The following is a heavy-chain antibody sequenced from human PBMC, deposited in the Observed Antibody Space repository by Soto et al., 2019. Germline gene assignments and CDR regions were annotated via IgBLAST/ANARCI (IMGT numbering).Heavy chain of an antibody. V-gene: IGHV4-34*01. CDR1: GGSFSGYY. CDR3: ARGWGGGWARLSWFDP. CDR2: INHSGST. D-gene: IGHD3-16*01. J-gene: IGHJ5*02. Sequence: QVQLQQWGAGLLKPSETLSLTCAVYGGSFSGYYWSWIRQPPGKGLEWIGEINHSGSTNYNPSLKGRVTISVDTSKNQFPLKLSSVTAADTAVYYCARGWGGGWARLSWFDPWGQGTLVTVSS.